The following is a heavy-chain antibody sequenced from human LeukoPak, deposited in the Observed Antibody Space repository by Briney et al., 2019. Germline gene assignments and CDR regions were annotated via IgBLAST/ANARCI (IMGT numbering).Heavy chain of an antibody. CDR2: IIPIFGTA. V-gene: IGHV1-69*05. Sequence: SVKVSCKASGGTFSSYAISWVRQAPGQGLEWMGGIIPIFGTANYAQKFQGRVTMTTDTSTTTAYMELSSLRSEDTAVYYCARDPYNYSSSSHFDYWGQGTLVTVSS. D-gene: IGHD6-6*01. CDR1: GGTFSSYA. J-gene: IGHJ4*02. CDR3: ARDPYNYSSSSHFDY.